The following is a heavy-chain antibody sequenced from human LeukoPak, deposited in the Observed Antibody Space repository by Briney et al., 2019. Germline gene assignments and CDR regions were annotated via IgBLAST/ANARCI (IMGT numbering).Heavy chain of an antibody. Sequence: SETLSLTCTVSGGSISSSSYYWGWIRQPPGKGLEWIGSIYYSWSTYYNPSLKSRVTISVDASKNQCSLKLSSVTAADTAVYYCARQFVGYSFFDYWGQGTLVTVSS. D-gene: IGHD5-18*01. CDR3: ARQFVGYSFFDY. CDR2: IYYSWST. V-gene: IGHV4-39*01. J-gene: IGHJ4*02. CDR1: GGSISSSSYY.